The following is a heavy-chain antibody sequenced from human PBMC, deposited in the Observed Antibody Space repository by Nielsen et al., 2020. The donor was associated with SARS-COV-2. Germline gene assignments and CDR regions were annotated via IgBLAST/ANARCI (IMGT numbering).Heavy chain of an antibody. Sequence: GESLKISCVASGFTFRNAWMTWVRQAPGKGLEWVGRIKAKTDGETTVYAAPVQGRFTISRDDSEMTLYLQMDSLEIEDTGVYYCSTGGVAAVGTYHYYYGMDVWGQGTTVAVSS. V-gene: IGHV3-15*01. CDR1: GFTFRNAW. D-gene: IGHD6-13*01. J-gene: IGHJ6*02. CDR3: STGGVAAVGTYHYYYGMDV. CDR2: IKAKTDGETT.